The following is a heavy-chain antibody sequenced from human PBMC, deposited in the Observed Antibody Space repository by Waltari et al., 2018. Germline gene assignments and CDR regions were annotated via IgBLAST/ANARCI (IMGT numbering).Heavy chain of an antibody. CDR1: GYNFLNYG. Sequence: QAQLVPSGAEVKKPGASVKVSCTTSGYNFLNYGISWVRQAPGRGLELMVWINGYNGNTKYAQKFQGRVTVTTDTSTSTAYMELRSLTSDDAALYYCVRDRMYSTSWFAFESWGQGTLVTVTS. D-gene: IGHD3-10*01. J-gene: IGHJ4*02. CDR3: VRDRMYSTSWFAFES. CDR2: INGYNGNT. V-gene: IGHV1-18*01.